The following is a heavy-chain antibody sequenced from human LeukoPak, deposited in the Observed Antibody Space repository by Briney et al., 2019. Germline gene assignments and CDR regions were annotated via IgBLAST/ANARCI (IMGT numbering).Heavy chain of an antibody. Sequence: SETLSLTCSVSGYSISSVSYWGWIRQPPGKGLEWIGTIYRSETTYYNPSLKSRVTVSVDTSKNQFSLKLISVTAADTAVYYCARDSDLRRFYSWGQGALVTVSS. V-gene: IGHV4-38-2*02. CDR1: GYSISSVSY. CDR2: IYRSETT. J-gene: IGHJ5*01. D-gene: IGHD2-21*02. CDR3: ARDSDLRRFYS.